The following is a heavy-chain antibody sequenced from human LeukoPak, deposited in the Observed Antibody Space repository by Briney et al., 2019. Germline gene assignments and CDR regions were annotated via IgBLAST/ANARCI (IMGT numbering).Heavy chain of an antibody. CDR1: GDSISSSSYY. V-gene: IGHV4-39*01. Sequence: PSETLSLTCTVSGDSISSSSYYWGWIRQPPGKGLEWIGSIYYSGSTVYNPSLKSRVTISVDTSKNQFSLQLSSVTAADTAVYYCARNSSDCSSTSCYHSPPYTSSAKRYNWFDPWVHGTLVTVSS. CDR2: IYYSGST. CDR3: ARNSSDCSSTSCYHSPPYTSSAKRYNWFDP. D-gene: IGHD2-2*01. J-gene: IGHJ5*02.